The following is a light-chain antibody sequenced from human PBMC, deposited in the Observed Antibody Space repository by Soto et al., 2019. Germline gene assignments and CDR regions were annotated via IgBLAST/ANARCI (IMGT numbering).Light chain of an antibody. V-gene: IGKV1-5*03. Sequence: GDRVTITCRASRNIGSWLAWYQQKAGKAPNLLIYKASTLETGVPSRFSGSASGTEFTLTISSLQPDDFATYYCQQHANYPITFGGGTKVEIK. CDR2: KAS. CDR3: QQHANYPIT. CDR1: RNIGSW. J-gene: IGKJ4*01.